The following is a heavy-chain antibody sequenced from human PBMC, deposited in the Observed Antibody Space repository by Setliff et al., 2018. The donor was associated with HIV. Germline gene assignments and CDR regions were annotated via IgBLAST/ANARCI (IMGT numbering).Heavy chain of an antibody. CDR2: IHIGGNT. Sequence: SETLSLTCTVSGGSINSGIYYWTWIRQPAGKGLEWLGRIHIGGNTNYNPSLKSRVTMSVDTSKNQFSLNLNPVTATDTAIYYCATERWLYQNFDSWGQGTQVTVSS. J-gene: IGHJ4*02. V-gene: IGHV4-61*02. CDR1: GGSINSGIYY. D-gene: IGHD3-16*01. CDR3: ATERWLYQNFDS.